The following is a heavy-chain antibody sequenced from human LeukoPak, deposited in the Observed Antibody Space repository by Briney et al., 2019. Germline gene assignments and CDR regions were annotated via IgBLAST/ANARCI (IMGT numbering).Heavy chain of an antibody. CDR3: TRMVQGRGWYIDY. CDR2: SRNKAGSYST. J-gene: IGHJ4*02. Sequence: GGSLRLSCAASGFTFSNYAIHWVRQVPGKGLEWVGRSRNKAGSYSTEYAASVKGRFTVSRDESQTSLYLQMNSLTTEDTAVYYCTRMVQGRGWYIDYWGQGTLVTVSS. D-gene: IGHD6-19*01. CDR1: GFTFSNYA. V-gene: IGHV3-72*01.